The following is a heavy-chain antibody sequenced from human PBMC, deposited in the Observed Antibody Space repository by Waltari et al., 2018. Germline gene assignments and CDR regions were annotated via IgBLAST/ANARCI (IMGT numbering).Heavy chain of an antibody. Sequence: EVQLVESGGGLVQPGGSLRLSCAASGFTFSSYEMNWVRQAPGKGLEWVSYISSSGSTLYYAESVKGRFTISRDNAKNSLYLQMNSLRAEDTAVYYCASGYSSSWEYYFDYWGQGTLVTVSS. CDR3: ASGYSSSWEYYFDY. J-gene: IGHJ4*02. CDR1: GFTFSSYE. CDR2: ISSSGSTL. V-gene: IGHV3-48*03. D-gene: IGHD6-13*01.